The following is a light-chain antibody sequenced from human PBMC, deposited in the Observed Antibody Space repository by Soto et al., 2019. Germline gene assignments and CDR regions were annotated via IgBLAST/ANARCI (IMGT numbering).Light chain of an antibody. Sequence: DIQMTQSPSTLSASVGDRVTITCRASQSFSSCLAWCQHKPGKAPKLLIYNAASLESSVPSKFSASGSGTEFTLTIRSLQPDDFATYYCQEYNSYSGTLGQGTKVDIK. CDR3: QEYNSYSGT. V-gene: IGKV1-5*03. CDR2: NAA. J-gene: IGKJ1*01. CDR1: QSFSSC.